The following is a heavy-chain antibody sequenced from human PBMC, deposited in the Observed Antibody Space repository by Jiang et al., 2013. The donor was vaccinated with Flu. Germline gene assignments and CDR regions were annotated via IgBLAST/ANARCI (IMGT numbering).Heavy chain of an antibody. J-gene: IGHJ4*02. CDR3: ARDSLHDYGDYGPRFFDY. V-gene: IGHV4-59*01. Sequence: LKSRVTISVDTSKNQFSLKLSSVTAADTAVYYCARDSLHDYGDYGPRFFDYWGQGTLVTVSS. D-gene: IGHD4-17*01.